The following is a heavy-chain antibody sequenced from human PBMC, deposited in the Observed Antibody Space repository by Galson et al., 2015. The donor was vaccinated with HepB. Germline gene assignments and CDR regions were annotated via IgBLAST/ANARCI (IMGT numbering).Heavy chain of an antibody. Sequence: SVKVSCKVSGYTLTELSMHWVRQAPGKGLEWMGGFDPEDGETIYAQKFQGRVTVTEDTSTDTAYMELSSLRSEDTAVYYCATQVRWVTDYWGQGTLVTVSS. CDR1: GYTLTELS. V-gene: IGHV1-24*01. J-gene: IGHJ4*02. D-gene: IGHD2-21*02. CDR3: ATQVRWVTDY. CDR2: FDPEDGET.